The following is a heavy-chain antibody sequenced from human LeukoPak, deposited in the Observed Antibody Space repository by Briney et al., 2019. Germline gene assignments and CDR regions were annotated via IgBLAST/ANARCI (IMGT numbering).Heavy chain of an antibody. J-gene: IGHJ6*02. Sequence: GGSLRLSCAASGFTFSGYWMTWVRQVPGKGLEWVANIMGDGSVRYYLDSAKGRFTISRDNAKNSLYLQMNSLRAEDTAVYYCARESNYDFWSGYSIYYYYYGMDVWGQGTTVTVSS. CDR3: ARESNYDFWSGYSIYYYYYGMDV. CDR2: IMGDGSVR. V-gene: IGHV3-7*01. D-gene: IGHD3-3*01. CDR1: GFTFSGYW.